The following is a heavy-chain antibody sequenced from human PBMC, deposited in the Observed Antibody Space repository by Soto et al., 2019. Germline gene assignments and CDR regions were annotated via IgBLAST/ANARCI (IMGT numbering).Heavy chain of an antibody. CDR3: ARGPPLDY. V-gene: IGHV4-61*01. CDR1: GGSVSSGSYY. Sequence: SETLSLTCTVSGGSVSSGSYYWSWIRQPPGKGLEWIGYIYYSGSTNYNPSLKSRVTISVDTSKNQFSLKLSSVTAADTAVYYCARGPPLDYWGQGTLVTVSS. CDR2: IYYSGST. J-gene: IGHJ4*02.